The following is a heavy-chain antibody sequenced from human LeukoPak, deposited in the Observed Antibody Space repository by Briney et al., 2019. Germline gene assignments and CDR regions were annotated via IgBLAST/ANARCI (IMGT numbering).Heavy chain of an antibody. CDR3: ARDRSIAVASEIDY. J-gene: IGHJ4*02. V-gene: IGHV1-18*01. CDR1: GYTLTSYG. Sequence: ASVKVSCKASGYTLTSYGISWVRQAPGQGLEWMGWISAYNGNTIYAQKLQGRVTMTTDTSTSTAYMELRGLRSDDTAVYYCARDRSIAVASEIDYWGQGTLVTVSS. D-gene: IGHD6-19*01. CDR2: ISAYNGNT.